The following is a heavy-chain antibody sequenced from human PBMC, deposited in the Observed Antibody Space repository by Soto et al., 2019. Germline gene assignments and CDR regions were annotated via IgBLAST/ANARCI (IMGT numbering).Heavy chain of an antibody. J-gene: IGHJ4*02. CDR2: ISSRGRTI. D-gene: IGHD3-9*01. Sequence: QVQLVESGGGLVKPGGSLRLSCAASEFTFSDYYMTWIRQAPGKGLEWVSYISSRGRTINYADSVKGRFTISRDNAKNSLYLQMNSARAEDTAVYYCARGTNIDRLIRRDDYLDYWGQGTLVAVSS. CDR1: EFTFSDYY. V-gene: IGHV3-11*01. CDR3: ARGTNIDRLIRRDDYLDY.